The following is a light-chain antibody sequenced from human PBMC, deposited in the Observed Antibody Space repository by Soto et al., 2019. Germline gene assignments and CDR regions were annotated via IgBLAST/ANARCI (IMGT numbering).Light chain of an antibody. CDR2: EVT. CDR3: SSFTSRFTFV. V-gene: IGLV2-14*01. Sequence: QSVLTQPASVSGSPGPSIAISCTGTRSDVGAYNYVSWYQQHPGKAPKLMISEVTNRPSGVSDRFSGSKSGNTASLTISGLQAEDEADYYCSSFTSRFTFVFGTGTKVTVL. J-gene: IGLJ1*01. CDR1: RSDVGAYNY.